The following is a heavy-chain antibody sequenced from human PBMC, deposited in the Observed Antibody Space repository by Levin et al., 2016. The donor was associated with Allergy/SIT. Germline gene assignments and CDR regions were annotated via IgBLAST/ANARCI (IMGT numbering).Heavy chain of an antibody. J-gene: IGHJ6*02. CDR2: INHSGST. D-gene: IGHD2-15*01. V-gene: IGHV4-34*01. CDR3: ARGTVVVVAATHYYYYYGMDV. Sequence: SETLSLTCAVYGGSFSGYYWSWIRQPPGKGLEWIGEINHSGSTNYNPSLKSRVTISVDTSKNQFSLKLSSVTAADTAVYYCARGTVVVVAATHYYYYYGMDVWGQGTTVTVSS. CDR1: GGSFSGYY.